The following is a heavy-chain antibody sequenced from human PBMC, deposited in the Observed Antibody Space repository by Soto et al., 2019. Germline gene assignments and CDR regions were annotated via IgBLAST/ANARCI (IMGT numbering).Heavy chain of an antibody. V-gene: IGHV3-74*01. J-gene: IGHJ3*02. CDR3: ARGGIRYCTGESCYYAAFDI. CDR2: INSDGSST. D-gene: IGHD2-15*01. Sequence: PGGSLRLSCAASGFTFSSYWMHWVRHASGKGLVWVSRINSDGSSTSYADSVKGRFTISRDNAKNSLYLQMNSLRAEDTAVYFCARGGIRYCTGESCYYAAFDIWAQGAIVTVSS. CDR1: GFTFSSYW.